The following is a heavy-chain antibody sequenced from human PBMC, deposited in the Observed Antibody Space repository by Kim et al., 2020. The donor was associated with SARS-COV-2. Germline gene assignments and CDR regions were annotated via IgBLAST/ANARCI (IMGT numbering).Heavy chain of an antibody. Sequence: GGSLRLSCAASGFTFSNYWMHWVRQAPGKGLVWVSRINSDGRITNYADPVKGRFTISRDNAKNTVYLQMNSLRAEDTALYYCIRGVVTATHPYWGQGTLVTVSS. CDR1: GFTFSNYW. D-gene: IGHD2-21*02. J-gene: IGHJ4*02. V-gene: IGHV3-74*01. CDR2: INSDGRIT. CDR3: IRGVVTATHPY.